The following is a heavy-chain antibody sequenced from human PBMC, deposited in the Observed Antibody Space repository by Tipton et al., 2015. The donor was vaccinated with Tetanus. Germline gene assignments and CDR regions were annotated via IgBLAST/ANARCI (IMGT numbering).Heavy chain of an antibody. J-gene: IGHJ4*02. CDR2: INHSGST. V-gene: IGHV4-34*01. CDR1: GGSFSGYY. D-gene: IGHD2-15*01. Sequence: SLTCAVYGGSFSGYYWSWIRQPPGKGLEWIGEINHSGSTNYNPSLKSRVTISVDTSKNQFSLKLSSVTAADTAVYYCARGEPYCSGGSCYLTIFDYWGQGTLVTVSS. CDR3: ARGEPYCSGGSCYLTIFDY.